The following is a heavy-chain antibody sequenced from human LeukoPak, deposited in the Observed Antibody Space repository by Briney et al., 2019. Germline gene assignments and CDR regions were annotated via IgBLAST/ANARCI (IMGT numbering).Heavy chain of an antibody. CDR3: ARGSAFYDSSGYLSYYFGY. D-gene: IGHD3-22*01. V-gene: IGHV1-69*05. J-gene: IGHJ4*02. Sequence: VASVKVSCKASGGTFSSYAISWVRQAPGQGLEWMGGIIPIFGTANYAQKFQGRVTITTDESTSTAYMELSSLRSEDTAVYYCARGSAFYDSSGYLSYYFGYWGQGTLVTVSS. CDR1: GGTFSSYA. CDR2: IIPIFGTA.